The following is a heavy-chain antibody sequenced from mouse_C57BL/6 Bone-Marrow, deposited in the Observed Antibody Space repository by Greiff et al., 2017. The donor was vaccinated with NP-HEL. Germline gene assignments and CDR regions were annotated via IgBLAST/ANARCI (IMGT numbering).Heavy chain of an antibody. J-gene: IGHJ3*01. D-gene: IGHD2-3*01. Sequence: EVQRVESGGGLVKPGGSLKLSCAASGFTFSSYAMPWVRQTPEKRLEWVATISDGGSYTYYPDNVKGRSTISRDNAKNNLYLQMSHLKSEDAAMYYCARVGQDGYWFAYWGQGTLVTVSA. CDR2: ISDGGSYT. CDR1: GFTFSSYA. V-gene: IGHV5-4*01. CDR3: ARVGQDGYWFAY.